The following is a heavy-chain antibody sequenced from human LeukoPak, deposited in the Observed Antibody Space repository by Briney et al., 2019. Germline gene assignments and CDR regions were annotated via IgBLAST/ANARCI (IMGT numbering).Heavy chain of an antibody. D-gene: IGHD1-26*01. CDR2: IYYSGST. V-gene: IGHV4-59*01. J-gene: IGHJ2*01. CDR3: ARGPAGGISGISSYWYFDL. Sequence: SETLSLTCTVSGGSISSYYWSWIRQPPGKGLEWIGYIYYSGSTNYNPSLKSRVTISVDTSKNQFSLKLSSVTAADTAVYYCARGPAGGISGISSYWYFDLWGRGTLVTVSS. CDR1: GGSISSYY.